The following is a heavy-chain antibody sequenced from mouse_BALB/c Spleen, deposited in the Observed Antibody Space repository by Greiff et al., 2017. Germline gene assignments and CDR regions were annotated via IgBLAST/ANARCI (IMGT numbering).Heavy chain of an antibody. J-gene: IGHJ2*01. V-gene: IGHV1S127*01. CDR2: IDPSDSEP. CDR3: ARGGKNYDYDGPPLDN. Sequence: VQLHQSGPQLVRPGASVKISCKASGYSFTSYWMHWVKQRPGQGLEWIGMIDPSDSEPRLNQKFKDKATLTVDKSSSTAYMQLSSPTSEDSAVYYCARGGKNYDYDGPPLDNWGQDTTLTVSS. D-gene: IGHD2-4*01. CDR1: GYSFTSYW.